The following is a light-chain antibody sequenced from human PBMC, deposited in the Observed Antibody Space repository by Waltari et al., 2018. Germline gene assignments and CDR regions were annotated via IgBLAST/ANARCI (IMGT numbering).Light chain of an antibody. J-gene: IGKJ5*01. CDR2: DAF. Sequence: EIVLTQSPATLSLSPGERATLSYRASQSITTYLAWYQQKPGQAPRLLISDAFSRATGIPARFSGSGSGTDFTLTISSLEPEDFAIYYCQQRKNWPITFGQGTRLDIK. CDR3: QQRKNWPIT. V-gene: IGKV3-11*01. CDR1: QSITTY.